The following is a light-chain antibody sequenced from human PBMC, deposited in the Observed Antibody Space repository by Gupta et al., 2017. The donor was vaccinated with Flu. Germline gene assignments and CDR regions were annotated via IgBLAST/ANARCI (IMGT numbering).Light chain of an antibody. CDR2: AAS. J-gene: IGKJ1*01. Sequence: EIVLTQSPGTLSLSPGERATLSCRASQSVSSNYLAWYQQKPGQAPRLIIYAASSRATGIPDRFSGSGYEKDFTLTSSRRDQEDCAVYYGHPDCSSRTFGQGTKVEIK. V-gene: IGKV3-20*01. CDR3: HPDCSSRT. CDR1: QSVSSNY.